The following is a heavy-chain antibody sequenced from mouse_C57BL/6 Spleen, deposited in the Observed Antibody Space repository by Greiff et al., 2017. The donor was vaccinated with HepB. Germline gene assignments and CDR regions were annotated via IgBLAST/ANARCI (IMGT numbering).Heavy chain of an antibody. CDR1: GYAFSSSW. V-gene: IGHV1-82*01. Sequence: VQLQESGPELVKPGASVKISCKASGYAFSSSWMNWVKQRPGKGLEWIGRIYPGDGDTNYNGKFKGKATLTADKSSSTAYMQLSSLTSEDSAVYFCAREGGMYYFTTGAKAPLSQSPQ. J-gene: IGHJ2*01. CDR2: IYPGDGDT. CDR3: AREGGMYYFTT.